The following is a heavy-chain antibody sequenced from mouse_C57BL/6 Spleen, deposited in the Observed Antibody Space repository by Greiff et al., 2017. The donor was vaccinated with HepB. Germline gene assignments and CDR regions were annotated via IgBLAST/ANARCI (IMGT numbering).Heavy chain of an antibody. V-gene: IGHV1-18*01. D-gene: IGHD2-2*01. Sequence: EVQLHQSEPGLVKPGASGKIPCKASGYTFPDYTMDWLKQSQGKSLEWMGDINPNNGGTIYNQKFKGKATLTVDKTSSTAYMELRSLTSEDTAVYYCARLHPIYYGYDYAMDYWGQGTSVTVSS. CDR1: GYTFPDYT. CDR2: INPNNGGT. CDR3: ARLHPIYYGYDYAMDY. J-gene: IGHJ4*01.